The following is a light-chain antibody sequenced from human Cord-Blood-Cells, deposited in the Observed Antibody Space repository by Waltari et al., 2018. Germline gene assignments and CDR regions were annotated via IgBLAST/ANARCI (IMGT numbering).Light chain of an antibody. Sequence: DIQMTQSPSSLSASVGDRVTITCRASQSISSYLNWYQQKPGKAPKLLICAASSLQSGVPSRFSGSGSGTDFTLTISSLQPDDFATYYCQQSYSTPYTFGQGTKLEIK. V-gene: IGKV1-39*01. CDR2: AAS. J-gene: IGKJ2*01. CDR1: QSISSY. CDR3: QQSYSTPYT.